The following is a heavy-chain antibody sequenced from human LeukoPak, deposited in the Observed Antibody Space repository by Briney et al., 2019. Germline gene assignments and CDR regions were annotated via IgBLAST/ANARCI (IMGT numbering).Heavy chain of an antibody. J-gene: IGHJ4*02. D-gene: IGHD3-16*01. CDR1: GFTFSNYW. CDR3: AQRGIYYVFDY. V-gene: IGHV3-7*03. Sequence: PGGSLRLSCAASGFTFSNYWMSWVRQAPGKGLEWVANIKQDGSEEYYVDSVEGRFTVSRDSAKNSLYLQMNSLRAEDTAVYYCAQRGIYYVFDYWGQGALVTVSS. CDR2: IKQDGSEE.